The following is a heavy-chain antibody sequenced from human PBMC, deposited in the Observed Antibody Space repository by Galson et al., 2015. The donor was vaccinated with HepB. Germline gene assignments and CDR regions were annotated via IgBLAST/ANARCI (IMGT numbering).Heavy chain of an antibody. Sequence: SCKASGGTFSSYAISWVRQAPGQGLEWMGRIIPILGIANYAQKFQGRVTITADKSTSTAYMELSSLRSEDTAVYYCARGASRAAYYFDYWGQGTLVTVSS. CDR3: ARGASRAAYYFDY. V-gene: IGHV1-69*04. D-gene: IGHD6-25*01. CDR1: GGTFSSYA. J-gene: IGHJ4*02. CDR2: IIPILGIA.